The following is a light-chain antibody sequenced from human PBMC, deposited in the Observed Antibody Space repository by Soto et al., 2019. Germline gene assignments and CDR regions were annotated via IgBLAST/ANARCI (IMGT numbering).Light chain of an antibody. CDR3: QHSYSTPPT. CDR2: ATS. Sequence: DIQLTQSPSSLSASVGDRVTISCRASQTINSHLNWYQQKPGKAPKLLIYATSTLQTGVPARFSGSGSGTDFTLTISSLLPEDFATYSCQHSYSTPPTFGQGTKVEIK. CDR1: QTINSH. J-gene: IGKJ1*01. V-gene: IGKV1-39*01.